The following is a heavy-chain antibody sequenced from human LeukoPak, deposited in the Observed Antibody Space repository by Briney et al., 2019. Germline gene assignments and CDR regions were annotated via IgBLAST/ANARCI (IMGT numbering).Heavy chain of an antibody. CDR3: VGLIAGGGGRGY. D-gene: IGHD2-15*01. CDR2: RCYSGSS. CDR1: GGSISSDH. J-gene: IGHJ4*02. Sequence: SETLSLTCTVSGGSISSDHWTWIRQPPGKGLEWIGHRCYSGSSNYNPSLKSRVTISGDTSKNQLSLRLNTVTAADTAVYYCVGLIAGGGGRGYWGQGTLVTVSS. V-gene: IGHV4-59*01.